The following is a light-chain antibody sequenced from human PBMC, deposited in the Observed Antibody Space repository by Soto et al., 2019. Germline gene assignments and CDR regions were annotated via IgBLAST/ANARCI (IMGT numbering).Light chain of an antibody. V-gene: IGKV3-20*01. CDR3: QRYGGSPLYT. CDR1: QSVSSSY. J-gene: IGKJ2*01. Sequence: EIVLTQSPGTLSLSPGERATLSCRASQSVSSSYLGWYQQKPGQAPRLLIYGASSRATGIPDGFSGSGSGTDFTLTISRLEPEDFAVYYCQRYGGSPLYTFGQGTKLEIK. CDR2: GAS.